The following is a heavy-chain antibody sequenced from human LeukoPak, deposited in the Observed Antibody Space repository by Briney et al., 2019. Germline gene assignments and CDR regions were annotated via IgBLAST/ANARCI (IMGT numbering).Heavy chain of an antibody. J-gene: IGHJ4*02. CDR2: ISAYNGNT. D-gene: IGHD6-13*01. V-gene: IGHV1-18*01. CDR1: GYTFTSYG. CDR3: ARGPRRIAAAGADY. Sequence: ASVKVSCKASGYTFTSYGTSWVRQAPGQGLEWMGWISAYNGNTNNAQKLQGRVTMTTDTSTSTAYMELRSLRSDDTAVYYCARGPRRIAAAGADYWGQGTLVTVSS.